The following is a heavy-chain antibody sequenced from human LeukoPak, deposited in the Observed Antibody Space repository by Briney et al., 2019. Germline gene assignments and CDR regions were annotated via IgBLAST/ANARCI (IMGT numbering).Heavy chain of an antibody. CDR3: ARVRWAAAAAPGDY. CDR2: IYHTGSK. J-gene: IGHJ4*02. Sequence: PSETLSLTCSVSGASISTYYWSWIRQPPGKGLEWIGYIYHTGSKNYNPSLRSRVTISGDTSKNQFSLKLTSVTAADTAVYYCARVRWAAAAAPGDYWGQGTLVTVSS. V-gene: IGHV4-59*08. D-gene: IGHD6-13*01. CDR1: GASISTYY.